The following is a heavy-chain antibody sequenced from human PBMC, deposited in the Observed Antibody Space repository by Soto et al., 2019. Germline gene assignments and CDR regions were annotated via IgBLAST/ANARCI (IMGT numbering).Heavy chain of an antibody. V-gene: IGHV3-74*01. CDR1: GFTFSSYW. CDR3: ARGPEGYCSGGSCYSEYYYYYYMDV. CDR2: INSDGSST. Sequence: GGSLRLSCAASGFTFSSYWMHWVRQAPGKGLVWVSRINSDGSSTSYADSVKGRFTISRDNAKNTLYLQMNSLGAEDTAVYYCARGPEGYCSGGSCYSEYYYYYYMDVWGKGTTVTVSS. J-gene: IGHJ6*03. D-gene: IGHD2-15*01.